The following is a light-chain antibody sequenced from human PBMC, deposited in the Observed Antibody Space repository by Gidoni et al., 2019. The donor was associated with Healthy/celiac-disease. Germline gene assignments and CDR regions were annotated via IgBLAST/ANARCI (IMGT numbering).Light chain of an antibody. Sequence: DIQMTQSPSSLSASVGDRVTITCRASQSISSYLNWYQQKPGKAPKLLIYAASSLQSGVPSRFSCSGSWTDFTLTISSLHPEDFATYYCQQSYSTPLTFGGGTKVEIK. CDR3: QQSYSTPLT. CDR2: AAS. J-gene: IGKJ4*01. V-gene: IGKV1-39*01. CDR1: QSISSY.